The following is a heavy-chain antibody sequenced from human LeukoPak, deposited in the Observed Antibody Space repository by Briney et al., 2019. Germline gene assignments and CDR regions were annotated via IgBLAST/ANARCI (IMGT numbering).Heavy chain of an antibody. V-gene: IGHV3-30*03. CDR3: ARDLSPVVRASPMGY. CDR2: ITYDGYYK. J-gene: IGHJ4*02. Sequence: GGSLRLFCAASGFTFTSYGMHWVRQAPGKGLEWVALITYDGYYKYYSDSVKGRFTISSDTSKNTLYLQMNSLRAEDTAVYYCARDLSPVVRASPMGYWGQGTLVTVSS. CDR1: GFTFTSYG. D-gene: IGHD3-10*01.